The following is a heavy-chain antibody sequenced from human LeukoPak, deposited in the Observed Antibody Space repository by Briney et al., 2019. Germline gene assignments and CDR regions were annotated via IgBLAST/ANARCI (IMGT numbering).Heavy chain of an antibody. J-gene: IGHJ4*02. CDR1: GFTFSSYA. CDR2: ISGSGGST. Sequence: RAGGSLRLSCAASGFTFSSYAMSWVRQAPGKGLEWVSAISGSGGSTYYADSVKGRFTISRDNSKNTLYLQMNSLRAEDTAVYYCAKEQSAHYYDSSGRYFDYWGQGTLVTVSS. CDR3: AKEQSAHYYDSSGRYFDY. D-gene: IGHD3-22*01. V-gene: IGHV3-23*01.